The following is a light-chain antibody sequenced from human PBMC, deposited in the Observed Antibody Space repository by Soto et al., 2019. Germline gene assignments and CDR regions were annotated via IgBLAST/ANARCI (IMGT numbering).Light chain of an antibody. Sequence: AIQMTQSPSSLSASVGDRVTITCRASQGITNDLTWYQQKPGKPPKLLIYAASNLQSGVPSRFSGSGSGTDFTLTISSRQPEDFATYYCLQDYNYPRTFGQGTKVEIK. CDR3: LQDYNYPRT. CDR2: AAS. J-gene: IGKJ1*01. V-gene: IGKV1-6*01. CDR1: QGITND.